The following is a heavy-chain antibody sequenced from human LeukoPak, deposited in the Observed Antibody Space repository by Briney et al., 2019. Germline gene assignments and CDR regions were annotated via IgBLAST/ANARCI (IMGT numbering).Heavy chain of an antibody. CDR3: AKLHQLRYFDWLGCY. Sequence: PGRSLRLSCAASGFTFSSYAMHWVRQAPGKGLEWVAVISYDGSNKYYADSVKGRFTISRDNSKNTLYLQMNSLRAEDTAVYYCAKLHQLRYFDWLGCYWGQGTLVTVSS. CDR1: GFTFSSYA. CDR2: ISYDGSNK. J-gene: IGHJ4*02. D-gene: IGHD3-9*01. V-gene: IGHV3-30-3*02.